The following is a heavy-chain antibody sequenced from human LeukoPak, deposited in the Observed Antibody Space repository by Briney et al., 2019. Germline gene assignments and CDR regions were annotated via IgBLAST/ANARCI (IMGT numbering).Heavy chain of an antibody. CDR3: AREKAVAGTIFDY. CDR1: GFTFSSYW. CDR2: INLHGSEK. V-gene: IGHV3-7*01. Sequence: GGSLRLSCAASGFTFSSYWMNWVRQAPGKGLEWVANINLHGSEKHYVGSVKGRFTISRDNAKNSLFLQMNSLRAEDTAVYYCAREKAVAGTIFDYWGQGTLVTVSS. J-gene: IGHJ4*02. D-gene: IGHD6-19*01.